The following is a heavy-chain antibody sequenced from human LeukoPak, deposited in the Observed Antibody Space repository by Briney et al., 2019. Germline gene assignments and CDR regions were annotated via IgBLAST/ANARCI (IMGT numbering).Heavy chain of an antibody. J-gene: IGHJ3*01. Sequence: GGSLRLSCAVSGFNFDDYAMHWVRQAPGQGLVWVSRINTAGSTVYADPVKGRFTISRDNAKNMVYLQMNSLRAEDTAVYYCASFRDTDNWGRGTMVTVSS. CDR3: ASFRDTDN. V-gene: IGHV3-74*01. CDR2: INTAGST. D-gene: IGHD2-21*01. CDR1: GFNFDDYA.